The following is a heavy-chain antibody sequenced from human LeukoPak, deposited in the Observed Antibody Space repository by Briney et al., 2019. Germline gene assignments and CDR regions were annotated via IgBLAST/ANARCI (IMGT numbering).Heavy chain of an antibody. V-gene: IGHV4-59*01. J-gene: IGHJ5*02. Sequence: SETLSLTCTVSGGSISSYYWSWIRQPPGKGLEWIGYIYYSGSTNYNPSLKSRVTISVDTSKNQFSLKLSSVTAADTAVYYCARASSSTSDNWFDPWGQGTMVTVSS. CDR2: IYYSGST. CDR1: GGSISSYY. CDR3: ARASSSTSDNWFDP. D-gene: IGHD2-2*01.